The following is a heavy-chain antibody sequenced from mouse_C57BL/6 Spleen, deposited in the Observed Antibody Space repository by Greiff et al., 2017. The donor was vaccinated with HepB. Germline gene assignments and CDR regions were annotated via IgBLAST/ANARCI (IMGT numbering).Heavy chain of an antibody. CDR2: IYPGDGDT. CDR1: GYAFSSSW. CDR3: ARLSYYYGSSYGAMDY. Sequence: VQLQQSGPELVKPGASVKISCKASGYAFSSSWMNWVKQRPGKGLEWIGRIYPGDGDTNYNGKFKGKATLTADKSSSTAYMQLSSLTSEASAVYFCARLSYYYGSSYGAMDYWGQGTSVTVSS. V-gene: IGHV1-82*01. J-gene: IGHJ4*01. D-gene: IGHD1-1*01.